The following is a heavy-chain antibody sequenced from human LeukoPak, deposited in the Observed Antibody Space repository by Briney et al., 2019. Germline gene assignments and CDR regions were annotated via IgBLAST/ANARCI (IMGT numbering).Heavy chain of an antibody. CDR3: SKDHEIAAATGNNCFDP. CDR2: ISWEGCST. D-gene: IGHD6-13*01. CDR1: GFTFDDYT. J-gene: IGHJ5*02. Sequence: GGSLRLSCAASGFTFDDYTMHWVRQAPGKGLEWVSLISWEGCSTYYADSVKGRFTISRDNNKNTLYLQMNSLRTEDTALYYCSKDHEIAAATGNNCFDPWGQGTLVTVS. V-gene: IGHV3-43*01.